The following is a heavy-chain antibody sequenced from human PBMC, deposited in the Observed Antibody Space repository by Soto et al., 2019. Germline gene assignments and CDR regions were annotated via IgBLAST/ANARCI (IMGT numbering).Heavy chain of an antibody. CDR1: GDSISSVDYF. Sequence: SETLSLTCSVSGDSISSVDYFWAWIRQPPGQALEYIGYIYKSATTYYNPSLKSRVTISVDTSKNQFSLKLTSVTTADTAVYFCARSRGGIAASIRVGAFDFWGQGTMVTVSS. V-gene: IGHV4-61*08. CDR2: IYKSATT. D-gene: IGHD6-13*01. J-gene: IGHJ3*01. CDR3: ARSRGGIAASIRVGAFDF.